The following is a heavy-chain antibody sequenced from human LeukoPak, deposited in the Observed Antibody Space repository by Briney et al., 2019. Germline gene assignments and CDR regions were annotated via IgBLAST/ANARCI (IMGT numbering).Heavy chain of an antibody. D-gene: IGHD4-23*01. CDR1: GVSISSSNSY. J-gene: IGHJ5*02. CDR3: ARCGGGNPRWFDP. CDR2: IYYSGNT. Sequence: KASETLSLTCTVSGVSISSSNSYWGWIRQPPGKGLEWIGSIYYSGNTYYNASLKSQVSISIDTSKNQFSLRLTSVTAADTAVYYCARCGGGNPRWFDPWGQGTLVTVSS. V-gene: IGHV4-39*01.